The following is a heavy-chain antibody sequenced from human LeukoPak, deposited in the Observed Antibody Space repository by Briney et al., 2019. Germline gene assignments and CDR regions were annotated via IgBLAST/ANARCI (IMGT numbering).Heavy chain of an antibody. CDR3: ARVGYYERSGYYEY. D-gene: IGHD3-22*01. V-gene: IGHV1-2*06. CDR1: GYTLTDYY. Sequence: ASVKVSCKASGYTLTDYYMHWVRQAPGQGLEWVGRINPNSGGTNYAQKFQGRVTMTRDTSISTVYMELSRLRSDDTAVYYCARVGYYERSGYYEYWGQGTLVTVSS. J-gene: IGHJ4*02. CDR2: INPNSGGT.